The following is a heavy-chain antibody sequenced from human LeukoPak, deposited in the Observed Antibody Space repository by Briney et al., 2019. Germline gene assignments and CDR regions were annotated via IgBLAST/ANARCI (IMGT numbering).Heavy chain of an antibody. CDR3: ARRRDYYDSRGYYAFDI. Sequence: PLETLSLTCTVSGCSISTYYWSWIRQPPGKGLEWIGYIYYSGNSNYNPSLKSRVTISVDTSKNQFSLKLNSVTAADTAVYYCARRRDYYDSRGYYAFDIWGHGTMVTVSS. CDR2: IYYSGNS. J-gene: IGHJ3*02. V-gene: IGHV4-59*01. D-gene: IGHD3-22*01. CDR1: GCSISTYY.